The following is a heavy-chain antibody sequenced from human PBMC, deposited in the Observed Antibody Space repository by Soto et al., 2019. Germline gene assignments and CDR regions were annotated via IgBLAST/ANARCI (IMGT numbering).Heavy chain of an antibody. CDR1: VGSISSGDYY. D-gene: IGHD3-3*01. V-gene: IGHV4-30-4*01. CDR2: IYYSGST. Sequence: SETLSLTCTVSVGSISSGDYYWSWIRQPPGKGLEWIGYIYYSGSTYYNPSLKSRVTISVDTSKNQFSLKLSSVTAADTAVYYCARADFWSGTTNYYYGMDVWGQGTTVTVSS. CDR3: ARADFWSGTTNYYYGMDV. J-gene: IGHJ6*02.